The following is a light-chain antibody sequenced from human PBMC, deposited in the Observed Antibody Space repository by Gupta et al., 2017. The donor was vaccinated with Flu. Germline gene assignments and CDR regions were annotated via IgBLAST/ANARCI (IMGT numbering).Light chain of an antibody. CDR2: DVS. Sequence: SSDVGGYNYVSWYQQHPGKAPKLMIYDVSNRPSGVSNRFSGSKSGNTASLTISGLQAEDEADYYCSSYTSSSTYYVFGTGTKVTVL. J-gene: IGLJ1*01. CDR1: SSDVGGYNY. V-gene: IGLV2-14*04. CDR3: SSYTSSSTYYV.